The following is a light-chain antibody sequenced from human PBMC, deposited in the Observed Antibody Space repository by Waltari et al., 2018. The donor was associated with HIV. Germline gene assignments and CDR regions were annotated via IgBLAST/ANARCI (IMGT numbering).Light chain of an antibody. CDR3: QSADSSGTYLYV. J-gene: IGLJ1*01. CDR1: ALPNQY. Sequence: SYELTQPPSVSVSPGQTARITCSGDALPNQYAYWYQQKPGQAPVLVIYKDSERPSGIPERFSGYSSGTTVTLTISGVQAEDEADYFCQSADSSGTYLYVFGTGTKVTVL. V-gene: IGLV3-25*03. CDR2: KDS.